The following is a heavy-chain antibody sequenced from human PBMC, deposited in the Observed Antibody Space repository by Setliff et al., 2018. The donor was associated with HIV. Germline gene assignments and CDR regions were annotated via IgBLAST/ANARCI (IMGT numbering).Heavy chain of an antibody. V-gene: IGHV3-30*01. D-gene: IGHD2-21*01. CDR2: ISYDGSNK. CDR3: AKGCGGAGFCYYADY. CDR1: GFTFSSYA. J-gene: IGHJ4*02. Sequence: GGSLRLSCAASGFTFSSYATHWVRQAPGKGLEWVAVISYDGSNKYYADSVRGRFTISRDNSKNTLYLQMNSLRAEDTAVYYCAKGCGGAGFCYYADYWGQGTVVTVSS.